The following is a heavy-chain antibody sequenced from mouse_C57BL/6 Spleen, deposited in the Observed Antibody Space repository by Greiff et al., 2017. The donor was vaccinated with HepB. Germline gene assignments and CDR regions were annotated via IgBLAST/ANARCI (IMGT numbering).Heavy chain of an antibody. CDR2: IWRGGST. CDR3: AKEDDGYPWFAY. V-gene: IGHV2-5*01. D-gene: IGHD2-3*01. CDR1: GFSLTSYG. Sequence: VKLVESGPGLVQPSQSLSITCTVSGFSLTSYGVHWVRQSPGKGLEWLGVIWRGGSTDYNAAFMSRLSITKDNSKSQVFFKMNSLQAVDTAIYYCAKEDDGYPWFAYWGQGTLVTVSA. J-gene: IGHJ3*01.